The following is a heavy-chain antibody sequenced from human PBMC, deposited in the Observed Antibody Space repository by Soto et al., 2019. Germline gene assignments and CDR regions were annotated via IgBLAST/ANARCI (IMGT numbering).Heavy chain of an antibody. CDR3: ARAGVAAPGWVDY. CDR2: ISAYNGNT. CDR1: GYTFTSYG. D-gene: IGHD6-13*01. V-gene: IGHV1-18*01. Sequence: QVQLVQSGTEVKKPGASVKVSCKASGYTFTSYGISWVRQAPGQGLEWMAWISAYNGNTNYARKFQGRVTMTTDTSTRTAYMVLRSLRSDDTAVYYCARAGVAAPGWVDYWGQGTLVTVSS. J-gene: IGHJ4*02.